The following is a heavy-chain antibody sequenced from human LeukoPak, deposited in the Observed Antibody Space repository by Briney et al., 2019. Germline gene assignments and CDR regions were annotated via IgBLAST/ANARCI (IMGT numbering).Heavy chain of an antibody. V-gene: IGHV3-21*01. CDR1: GFTFSSYS. D-gene: IGHD6-19*01. CDR2: ISSSRSYI. CDR3: ARLSNSSGWFSLDY. Sequence: PGGSLRLSCAASGFTFSSYSMNWVRQAPGKGLEWVSSISSSRSYIYYADSVKGRFTISRDNAKNSLYLQMNSLRAEDTAVYYCARLSNSSGWFSLDYWGQGTLVTVSS. J-gene: IGHJ4*02.